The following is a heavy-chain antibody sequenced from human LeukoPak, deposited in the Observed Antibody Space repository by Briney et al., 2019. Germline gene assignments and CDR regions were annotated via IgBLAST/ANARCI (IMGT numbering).Heavy chain of an antibody. J-gene: IGHJ4*02. CDR1: GYTFTSYY. CDR3: ARDPLKLWIQLWSHFDY. CDR2: INPSGGST. Sequence: ASVKVSCKASGYTFTSYYMHWVRQAPGQGLEWMGIINPSGGSTSYAQKFQGRVTMTRDTSTSTVYMELSSLRSEDTAVYYCARDPLKLWIQLWSHFDYWGQGTLVTVSS. V-gene: IGHV1-46*01. D-gene: IGHD5-18*01.